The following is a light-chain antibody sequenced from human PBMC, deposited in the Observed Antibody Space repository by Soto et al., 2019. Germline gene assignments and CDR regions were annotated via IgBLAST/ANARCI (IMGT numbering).Light chain of an antibody. CDR2: KSS. CDR1: QTISSW. V-gene: IGKV1-5*03. J-gene: IGKJ1*01. Sequence: DIQMTQSPSTLSGSVGDRVTITCRASQTISSWLAWYHQKPGKAPKLLIYKSSTLKSGVPSRFSGSGSGTEFTLTISSLQPDDFATYYCQHYNSYSEPFGQGTKVDI. CDR3: QHYNSYSEP.